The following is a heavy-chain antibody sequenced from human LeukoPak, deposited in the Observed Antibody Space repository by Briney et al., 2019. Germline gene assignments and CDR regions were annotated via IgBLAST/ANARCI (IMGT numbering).Heavy chain of an antibody. V-gene: IGHV4-59*08. CDR3: ARLFRPQLSKPDDAFDI. CDR2: IYYSGST. CDR1: GGSISSYY. D-gene: IGHD5-18*01. Sequence: PSETLSLTCTVSGGSISSYYWSWIRQPPGKGLEWIGYIYYSGSTNYNPSLKSRVTISVDTSKNQFSLKLSSVTAADTAVYYCARLFRPQLSKPDDAFDIWGQGTMVTASS. J-gene: IGHJ3*02.